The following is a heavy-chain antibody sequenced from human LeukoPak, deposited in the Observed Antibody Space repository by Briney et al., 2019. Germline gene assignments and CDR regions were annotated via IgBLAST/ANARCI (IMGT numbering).Heavy chain of an antibody. Sequence: PSETLSLTCTVYGGSFSGYYWSWIRQPPGRGLEWIGEINHSGSTNYNPSLKSRVAISVDTSRNQFSLRLSSVTAADTAVYYCARGQRITMTDWGQGTLVTVSS. CDR1: GGSFSGYY. V-gene: IGHV4-34*01. J-gene: IGHJ4*02. CDR2: INHSGST. CDR3: ARGQRITMTD. D-gene: IGHD3-22*01.